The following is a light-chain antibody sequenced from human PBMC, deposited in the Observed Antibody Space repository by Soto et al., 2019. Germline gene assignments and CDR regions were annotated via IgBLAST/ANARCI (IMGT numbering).Light chain of an antibody. CDR2: GAS. CDR1: QAISSN. V-gene: IGKV3-15*01. J-gene: IGKJ1*01. CDR3: QQYNNWWT. Sequence: EIVMTQSPATLSVSRGERATLSCRANQAISSNLAWYQQKPGQAPRLLIYGASTRATGISARFSGSGSGTEFTLTISSLQSEDFGVYYCQQYNNWWTFGQGTKVDIK.